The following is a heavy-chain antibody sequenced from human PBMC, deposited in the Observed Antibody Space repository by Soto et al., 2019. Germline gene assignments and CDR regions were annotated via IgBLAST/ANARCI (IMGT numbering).Heavy chain of an antibody. CDR1: GVTFSSYS. CDR2: IKQDGSEK. V-gene: IGHV3-7*01. J-gene: IGHJ4*02. D-gene: IGHD3-16*02. CDR3: ARVYYDYIWGSYPLVY. Sequence: QPGGSLRLSCAASGVTFSSYSMNWVRQAPGKGLEWLASIKQDGSEKHYVDSVKGRFTISRDNAKNSLYLQMNSLRVEDTAVYYCARVYYDYIWGSYPLVYWGQGTLVTVSS.